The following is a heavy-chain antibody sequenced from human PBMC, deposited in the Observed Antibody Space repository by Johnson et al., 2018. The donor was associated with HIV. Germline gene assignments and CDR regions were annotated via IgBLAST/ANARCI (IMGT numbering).Heavy chain of an antibody. CDR3: ARDQGGNHNAFDI. CDR1: GFIFSDYY. D-gene: IGHD1-14*01. Sequence: EVQLVESGGGLVQPGGSLRLSCVASGFIFSDYYMSWIRQAPGKGLEWVSGISWNSGSIGYADSVKGRFTISRDNDKNSLYLQMNSLRAEDTAVYYCARDQGGNHNAFDIWGQGTMVTVSS. J-gene: IGHJ3*02. CDR2: ISWNSGSI. V-gene: IGHV3-9*01.